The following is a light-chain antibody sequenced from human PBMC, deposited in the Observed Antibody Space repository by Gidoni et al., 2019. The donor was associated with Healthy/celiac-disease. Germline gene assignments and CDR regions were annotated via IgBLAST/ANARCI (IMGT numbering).Light chain of an antibody. CDR3: QPYNSYSRT. V-gene: IGKV1-5*01. CDR1: QSISSW. CDR2: DAS. Sequence: DIQMTQSPSTLSASVGDSVTITCRASQSISSWLAWYQQKPGKAPKLLIYDASSLESGVPSRFSGSGSGTEFTLTISSLQPDDFATYYCQPYNSYSRTFGQGTKVEIK. J-gene: IGKJ1*01.